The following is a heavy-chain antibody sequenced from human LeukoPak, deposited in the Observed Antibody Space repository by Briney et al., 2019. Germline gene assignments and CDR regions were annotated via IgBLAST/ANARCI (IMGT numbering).Heavy chain of an antibody. CDR1: GGTFISYA. Sequence: ASVKVSCKASGGTFISYAISWVRQAPGQGLEWMGWINPNSGGTNYAQKFQGRVTMTRDTSISTAYMELSRLRSDDTAVYYCARVTVNDAFDIWGQGTMVTVSS. CDR3: ARVTVNDAFDI. V-gene: IGHV1-2*02. D-gene: IGHD4-17*01. CDR2: INPNSGGT. J-gene: IGHJ3*02.